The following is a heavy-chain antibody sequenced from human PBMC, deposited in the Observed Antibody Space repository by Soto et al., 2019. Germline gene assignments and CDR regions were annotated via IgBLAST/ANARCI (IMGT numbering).Heavy chain of an antibody. CDR3: TRRYSDGWYSDY. D-gene: IGHD6-19*01. CDR1: GFTFSGYG. V-gene: IGHV3-33*01. CDR2: IWYDGSNE. J-gene: IGHJ4*02. Sequence: QVPLVESGGGVVQPGRSLRLSCAASGFTFSGYGMHWVRQAPGKGLEWVAVIWYDGSNENYADSVKGRFTISRDNSKNTLYLQMNSLRAEDTDVYYCTRRYSDGWYSDYWGQGTLVTVSS.